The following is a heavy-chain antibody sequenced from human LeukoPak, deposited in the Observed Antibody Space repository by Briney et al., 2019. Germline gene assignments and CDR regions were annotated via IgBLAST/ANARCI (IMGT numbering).Heavy chain of an antibody. Sequence: GASVKVSCKASGYTFTGYYMHWVRQAPGQGLEWMGGIIPIFGTANYAQKFQGRVTITADKSTSTAYMELSSLRSEDTAVYYCARDSSSFNLFDYWGQGTLVTVSS. D-gene: IGHD6-13*01. CDR3: ARDSSSFNLFDY. CDR2: IIPIFGTA. V-gene: IGHV1-69*06. CDR1: GYTFTGYY. J-gene: IGHJ4*02.